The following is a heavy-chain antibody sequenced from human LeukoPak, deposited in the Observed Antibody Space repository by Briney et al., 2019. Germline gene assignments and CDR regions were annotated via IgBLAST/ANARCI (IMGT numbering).Heavy chain of an antibody. CDR3: ARGTGGAAAADFDP. V-gene: IGHV3-48*03. J-gene: IGHJ5*02. Sequence: GGSLRLSCAASGFTFSSYEMTWVRQAPGKGLEWISYISSSGGAIYYADSVKGRFTISRDNAKNSLHLQMNSLRAEDTAVYYCARGTGGAAAADFDPWGQGTLVTVSS. D-gene: IGHD6-13*01. CDR1: GFTFSSYE. CDR2: ISSSGGAI.